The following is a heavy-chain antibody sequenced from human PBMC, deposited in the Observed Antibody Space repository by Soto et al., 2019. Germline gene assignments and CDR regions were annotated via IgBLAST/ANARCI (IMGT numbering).Heavy chain of an antibody. J-gene: IGHJ1*01. V-gene: IGHV3-7*01. CDR1: GFTFSSYW. D-gene: IGHD3-16*02. CDR2: IKQDGSEK. Sequence: GGSLRLSCAASGFTFSSYWMSWVRQAPGKGLEWVANIKQDGSEKYYVDSVKGRFTISRDNAKNSLYLQMNSLRAEDTAVYCCASQRIMITFGGVIVMGGPLWNGGQGTQFTIAS. CDR3: ASQRIMITFGGVIVMGGPLWN.